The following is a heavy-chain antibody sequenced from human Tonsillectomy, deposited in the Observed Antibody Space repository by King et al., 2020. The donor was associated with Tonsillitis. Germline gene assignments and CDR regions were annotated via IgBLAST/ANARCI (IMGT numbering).Heavy chain of an antibody. J-gene: IGHJ6*02. CDR3: AKVTPVDDGMDV. Sequence: QLVQSGGGVVQPGRSLRLSCAASGFTFSTYGMHWVRQAPGKGLEWVAVISYDGSNKYYADSVKGRFTISRDNSKNTLYLQMNSLRAEDTAVYYCAKVTPVDDGMDVWGQGTTVTVSS. V-gene: IGHV3-30*18. D-gene: IGHD4-17*01. CDR2: ISYDGSNK. CDR1: GFTFSTYG.